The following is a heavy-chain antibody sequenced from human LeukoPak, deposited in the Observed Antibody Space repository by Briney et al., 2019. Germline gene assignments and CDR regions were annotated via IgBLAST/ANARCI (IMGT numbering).Heavy chain of an antibody. CDR3: ARDRGAVAGSGGAFDY. CDR1: GGSISSSSYY. D-gene: IGHD6-19*01. Sequence: PSETLSLTCTVSGGSISSSSYYWGWIRQPPGKGLEWIGSIYYSGSTYDHPSLKSRVTISVDTSKNQFSLKLSSVTAADTAVYYCARDRGAVAGSGGAFDYWGQGTLVTVSS. CDR2: IYYSGST. V-gene: IGHV4-39*07. J-gene: IGHJ4*02.